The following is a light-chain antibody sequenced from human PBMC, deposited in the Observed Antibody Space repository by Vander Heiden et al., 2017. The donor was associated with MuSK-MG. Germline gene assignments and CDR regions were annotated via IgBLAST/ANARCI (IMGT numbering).Light chain of an antibody. CDR2: KAS. J-gene: IGKJ1*01. CDR1: ESMSTW. CDR3: QQYITWT. Sequence: DTQRTQSPPTLPASVGDRVTLACRASESMSTWLAWYQQKPGKGAKLLIYKASSVESGVPSRFSGSGSGTEFTLTISSLQPDDFATYYCQQYITWTFGQGTKVEIK. V-gene: IGKV1-5*03.